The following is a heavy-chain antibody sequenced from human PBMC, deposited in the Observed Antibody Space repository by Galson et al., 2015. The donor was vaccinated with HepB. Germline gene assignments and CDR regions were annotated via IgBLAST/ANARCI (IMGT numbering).Heavy chain of an antibody. CDR3: ATVSEGDWYFDL. CDR1: GFIFSSYW. D-gene: IGHD2/OR15-2a*01. V-gene: IGHV3-74*01. CDR2: ISSDGSRT. J-gene: IGHJ2*01. Sequence: SLRLSCAASGFIFSSYWMHWVRQTPGKGLVWVSRISSDGSRTNYVDSVKGRFTISRDNTKDTLYLQMNSLRAEDTAVYYCATVSEGDWYFDLWGRGTLVTVSS.